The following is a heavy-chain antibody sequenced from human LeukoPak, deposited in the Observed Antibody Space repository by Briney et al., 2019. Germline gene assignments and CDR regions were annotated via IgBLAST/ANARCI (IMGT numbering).Heavy chain of an antibody. V-gene: IGHV1-18*01. D-gene: IGHD7-27*01. Sequence: ASVKVSCKASGYTFASYGISWVRQAPGQGLEWLGWISTYNGNTRYAQKLQGRVTMTTDTSTTTAYMELRSLRSDDTAVYYCARDYRTGFDYWGQGTLVTVSS. J-gene: IGHJ4*02. CDR1: GYTFASYG. CDR3: ARDYRTGFDY. CDR2: ISTYNGNT.